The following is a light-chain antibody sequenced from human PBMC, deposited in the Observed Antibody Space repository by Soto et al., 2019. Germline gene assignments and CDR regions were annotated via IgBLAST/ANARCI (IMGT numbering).Light chain of an antibody. CDR2: EVT. CDR1: NNDVGAYNF. Sequence: QSVLTQPASVSGSPGQSITISCTGTNNDVGAYNFVSWCQQHPGTVPKLLLYEVTKRPSGVSNRFSGSKSGNTASLTISGLQAEDEADYYCNSYTTSNTWVFGGGTKLTVL. J-gene: IGLJ3*02. CDR3: NSYTTSNTWV. V-gene: IGLV2-14*01.